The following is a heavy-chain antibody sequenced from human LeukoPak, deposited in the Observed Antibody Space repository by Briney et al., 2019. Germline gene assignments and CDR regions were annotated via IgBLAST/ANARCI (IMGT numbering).Heavy chain of an antibody. D-gene: IGHD3-16*01. V-gene: IGHV4-34*01. CDR3: ARWGNY. Sequence: SETLSLTCAVYGGSFSGYYWSWIRHPPGQGLEWIGEINHSGSTNYNPTLKSRVSISVDTSKNQFSLKLSSVTAADTAVYYCARWGNYWGQGTLVTVSS. CDR1: GGSFSGYY. J-gene: IGHJ4*02. CDR2: INHSGST.